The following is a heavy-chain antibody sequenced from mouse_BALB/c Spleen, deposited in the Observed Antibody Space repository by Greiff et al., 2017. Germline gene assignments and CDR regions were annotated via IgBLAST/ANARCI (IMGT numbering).Heavy chain of an antibody. V-gene: IGHV3-2*02. CDR1: GYSITSDYA. Sequence: EVKLMESGPGLVKPSQSLSLTCTVTGYSITSDYAWNWIRQFPGNKLEWMGYISYSGSTSYNPSLKSRISITRDTSKNQFFLQLNSVTTEYTATYYCARSYYDYDAMDYWGQGTSVTVSS. D-gene: IGHD2-1*01. J-gene: IGHJ4*01. CDR2: ISYSGST. CDR3: ARSYYDYDAMDY.